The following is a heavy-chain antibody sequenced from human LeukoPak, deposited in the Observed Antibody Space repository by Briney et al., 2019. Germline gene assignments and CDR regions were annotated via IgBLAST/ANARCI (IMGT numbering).Heavy chain of an antibody. J-gene: IGHJ4*02. CDR3: AKGYYGSGIMDYFDY. CDR1: GFTFSSYG. CDR2: IRYDGSNK. V-gene: IGHV3-30*02. Sequence: GGSLRLSCAASGFTFSSYGMHWVRQAPGKGLEWVAFIRYDGSNKYYADSVKGRFTISRDNSKNTLYLQMNSLRAEDTAVYYCAKGYYGSGIMDYFDYWGQGTLVTVSS. D-gene: IGHD3-10*01.